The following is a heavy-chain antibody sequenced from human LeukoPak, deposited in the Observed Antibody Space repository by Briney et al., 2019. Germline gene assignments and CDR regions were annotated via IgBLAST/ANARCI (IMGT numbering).Heavy chain of an antibody. D-gene: IGHD6-13*01. V-gene: IGHV3-7*01. CDR3: ASTFPYQQPDPIDY. CDR2: IKQDGSEK. CDR1: GFTFSSYW. Sequence: GGSLRLSCAASGFTFSSYWMSWVRQAPGKGLEWVANIKQDGSEKYYVDSVKGRFTISRDNAKNSLYLQMNSLRAEDTAVYYCASTFPYQQPDPIDYWGQGTLVTVSS. J-gene: IGHJ4*02.